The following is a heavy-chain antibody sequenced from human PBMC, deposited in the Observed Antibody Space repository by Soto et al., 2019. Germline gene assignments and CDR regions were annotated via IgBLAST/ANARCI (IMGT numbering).Heavy chain of an antibody. CDR1: CGSIIVGDYY. CDR3: ARDQREYYYDSSGDYYYYGMDV. Sequence: SETLSLTCTVSCGSIIVGDYYWSWIRQPPVKGLEWIGYIYYSGSTYYNPSLKSRVTISVDTSKNQFSLKLSSVTAADTAVYYCARDQREYYYDSSGDYYYYGMDVWGQGTTVTVSS. J-gene: IGHJ6*02. D-gene: IGHD3-22*01. V-gene: IGHV4-30-4*01. CDR2: IYYSGST.